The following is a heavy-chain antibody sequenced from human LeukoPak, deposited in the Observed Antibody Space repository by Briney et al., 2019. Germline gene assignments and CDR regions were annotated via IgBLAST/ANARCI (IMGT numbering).Heavy chain of an antibody. CDR3: ARDFSFLGLLLRGPDY. Sequence: VASVKVSCKASGYTFTGYYTHWVRQAPGQGLEWMGWINPNSGGTNYAQKFQGRVTMTRDTSISTAYMELSRLRSDDTAVYYCARDFSFLGLLLRGPDYWGQGTLVTVSS. V-gene: IGHV1-2*02. D-gene: IGHD2-15*01. CDR2: INPNSGGT. J-gene: IGHJ4*02. CDR1: GYTFTGYY.